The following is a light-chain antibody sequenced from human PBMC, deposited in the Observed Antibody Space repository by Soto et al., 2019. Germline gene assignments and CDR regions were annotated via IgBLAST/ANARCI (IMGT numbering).Light chain of an antibody. Sequence: DIQMTQSPSSLSASVGDRVTITCRASQSISTYLNWYQQKPGKAPHLLIHAASSLNSRVPSRFSGSGSGTEFTLTSSSLQPEDFATYYCQQGYRIPRTFGQGTTV. J-gene: IGKJ1*01. CDR2: AAS. CDR1: QSISTY. V-gene: IGKV1-39*01. CDR3: QQGYRIPRT.